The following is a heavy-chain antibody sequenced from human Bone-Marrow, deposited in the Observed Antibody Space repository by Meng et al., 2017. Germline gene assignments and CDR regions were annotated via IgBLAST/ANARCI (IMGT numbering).Heavy chain of an antibody. CDR2: INPNSGGT. D-gene: IGHD2-15*01. J-gene: IGHJ6*02. CDR1: GYTFTGYY. Sequence: ASVKVFCKASGYTFTGYYMHWVRQAPGQGLEWMGRINPNSGGTNYAQKFQGRVTMTRDTSISTAYMELSRLRSDDTAVYYCARVGYCSGGSCYSEYYYYYGMDVWGQGTTVTVSS. V-gene: IGHV1-2*06. CDR3: ARVGYCSGGSCYSEYYYYYGMDV.